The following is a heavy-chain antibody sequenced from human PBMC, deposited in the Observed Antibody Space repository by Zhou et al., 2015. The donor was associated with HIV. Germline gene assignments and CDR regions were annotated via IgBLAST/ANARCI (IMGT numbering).Heavy chain of an antibody. CDR3: AREVGFDVVVPAAMPVWFDP. CDR1: GGTFSSYA. J-gene: IGHJ5*02. Sequence: QVQLVQSGAEVKKPGSSVKVSCKASGGTFSSYAISWVRQAPGQGLEWMGGIIPIFGTANYAQKFQGRVTITADESTSTAYMELSSLRSEDTAVYYCAREVGFDVVVPAAMPVWFDPWGQGTLVTVSS. CDR2: IIPIFGTA. V-gene: IGHV1-69*01. D-gene: IGHD2-2*01.